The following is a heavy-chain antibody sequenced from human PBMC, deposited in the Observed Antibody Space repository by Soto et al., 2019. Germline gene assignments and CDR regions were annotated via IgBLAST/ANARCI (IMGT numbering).Heavy chain of an antibody. CDR2: INPNSGGT. V-gene: IGHV1-2*04. CDR1: GYNFTDDY. D-gene: IGHD6-25*01. CDR3: ARGKGGGYGTDFYYGMHV. J-gene: IGHJ6*02. Sequence: ASVSFSGKPSGYNFTDDYMQWVRQAPGHRPEWMGWINPNSGGTNYAQKFQGWVTMTRDTSISTAYMELSRLRSDDTAVYYCARGKGGGYGTDFYYGMHVWGQGTTVTVSS.